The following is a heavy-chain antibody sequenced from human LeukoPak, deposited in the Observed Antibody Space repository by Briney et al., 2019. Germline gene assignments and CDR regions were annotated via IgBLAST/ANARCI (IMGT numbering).Heavy chain of an antibody. Sequence: GGSLRLSYAASGFTFSSYAMHWVRQAPGKGLEWVAVISYDGSNKYYADSVKGRFTISRDNSKNTLYLQMNSLRAEDTAVYYCAKALGVRGVFDYWGQGTLVTVSS. V-gene: IGHV3-30-3*01. J-gene: IGHJ4*02. CDR1: GFTFSSYA. CDR3: AKALGVRGVFDY. CDR2: ISYDGSNK. D-gene: IGHD3-10*01.